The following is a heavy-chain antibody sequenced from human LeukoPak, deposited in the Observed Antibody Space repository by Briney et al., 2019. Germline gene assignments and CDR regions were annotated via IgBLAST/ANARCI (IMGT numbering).Heavy chain of an antibody. Sequence: GASVKVSCKASGYSFSSYYMHWVRQAPGQGLEWMGIINPSGDSTTYAQKSQGRVTMTRDTSTRTVYMELSSLRSDDTAVYYCARENDYGNNWFDPWGQGTLVTVSS. D-gene: IGHD4-17*01. CDR1: GYSFSSYY. V-gene: IGHV1-46*01. CDR3: ARENDYGNNWFDP. CDR2: INPSGDST. J-gene: IGHJ5*02.